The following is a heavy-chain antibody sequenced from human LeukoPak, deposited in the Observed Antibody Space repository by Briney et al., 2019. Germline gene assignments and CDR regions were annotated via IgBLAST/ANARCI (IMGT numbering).Heavy chain of an antibody. Sequence: VASVKVSCKASGGTFSSYAISWVRQAPGQGLEWMGGIIPIFGTANYAQKFQGRVTITADESTSTAYMGLSSLRSEDTAVYYCASKGAVGAPGDYWGQGTLVTVSS. CDR3: ASKGAVGAPGDY. J-gene: IGHJ4*02. V-gene: IGHV1-69*13. CDR2: IIPIFGTA. CDR1: GGTFSSYA. D-gene: IGHD1-26*01.